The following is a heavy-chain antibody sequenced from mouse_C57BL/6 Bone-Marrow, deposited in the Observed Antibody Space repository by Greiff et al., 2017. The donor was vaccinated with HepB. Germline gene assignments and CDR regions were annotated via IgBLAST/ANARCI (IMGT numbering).Heavy chain of an antibody. CDR1: GYTFTSYW. Sequence: VQLQQPGAELVKPGASVKLSCKASGYTFTSYWMHWVKQRPGQGLEWIGNINPSNGGTNYNEKFKSKATLTVDKSSSTAYMQLSSLTSEDSAVYYCATPITTVVATDYWGQGTTLTVSS. V-gene: IGHV1-53*01. CDR3: ATPITTVVATDY. J-gene: IGHJ2*01. CDR2: INPSNGGT. D-gene: IGHD1-1*01.